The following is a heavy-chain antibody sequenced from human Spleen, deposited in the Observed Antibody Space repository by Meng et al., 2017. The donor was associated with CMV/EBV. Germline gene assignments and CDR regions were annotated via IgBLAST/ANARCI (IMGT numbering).Heavy chain of an antibody. D-gene: IGHD3-22*01. Sequence: GESLKISCATSGFIFSNHAMHWVRQAPGKGLEWLAVISYDGSNKNHADSVKGRFTISRDNSQNTLYLQMNSPRPEDTAVYYCARDRGYYDSTGFNWFDPWGQGTLVTVSS. J-gene: IGHJ5*02. V-gene: IGHV3-30*04. CDR2: ISYDGSNK. CDR1: GFIFSNHA. CDR3: ARDRGYYDSTGFNWFDP.